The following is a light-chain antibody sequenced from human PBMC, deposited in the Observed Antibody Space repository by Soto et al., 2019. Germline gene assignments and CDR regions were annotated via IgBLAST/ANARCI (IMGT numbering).Light chain of an antibody. CDR1: QSISGY. J-gene: IGKJ1*01. V-gene: IGKV1-5*01. Sequence: DIQMTQSPSTLSASVGDRVTITCQASQSISGYLAWYQQKLGKAPHLLIYDASTLESGVPSRFSGSGSGTEFALTISSLQPDDLATYYCQQYNTYWTFGQGTKVEIK. CDR3: QQYNTYWT. CDR2: DAS.